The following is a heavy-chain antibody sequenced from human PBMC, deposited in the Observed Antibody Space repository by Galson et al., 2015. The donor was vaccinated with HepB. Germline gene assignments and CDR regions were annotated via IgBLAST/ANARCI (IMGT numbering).Heavy chain of an antibody. V-gene: IGHV1-3*01. Sequence: SVKVSCQPSGYTFTSYAMHWVRQAPGQRLEWMGWINAGNGNTKYSQKFQGRVTITRDTSASTAYTELSSLRSEDPAVYYCARDVTGYSSGWGAFDYWGQGTLVTVSS. CDR1: GYTFTSYA. CDR2: INAGNGNT. D-gene: IGHD6-19*01. CDR3: ARDVTGYSSGWGAFDY. J-gene: IGHJ4*02.